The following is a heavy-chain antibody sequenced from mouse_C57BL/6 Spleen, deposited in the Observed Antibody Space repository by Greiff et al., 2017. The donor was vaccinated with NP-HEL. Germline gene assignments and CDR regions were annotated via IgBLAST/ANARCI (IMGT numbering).Heavy chain of an antibody. D-gene: IGHD1-1*01. CDR2: LNPNYGTT. CDR3: ARNYGSSYVQYFDY. V-gene: IGHV1-39*01. J-gene: IGHJ2*01. CDR1: GYSFTDYN. Sequence: VQLQQSGPELVKPGASVKISCKASGYSFTDYNMNWVKQSNGKSLEWIGVLNPNYGTTSYNQKFKGKATLTVDQSSSTAYMQLNSLTSEDSAVYYCARNYGSSYVQYFDYWGQGTTLTVSS.